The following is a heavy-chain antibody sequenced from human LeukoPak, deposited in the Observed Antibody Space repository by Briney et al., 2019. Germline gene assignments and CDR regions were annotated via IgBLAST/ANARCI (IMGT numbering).Heavy chain of an antibody. Sequence: GASVKVFCKASGGTFSSYAISCVRQAPGQGLEWMGGIIPIFGTANYAQKFQGRVTITADESTSTAYMELSSLRSEDTAVYYCAREGEIAAAFNWFDSWGQGTLVTVSS. CDR2: IIPIFGTA. J-gene: IGHJ5*01. CDR1: GGTFSSYA. CDR3: AREGEIAAAFNWFDS. V-gene: IGHV1-69*13. D-gene: IGHD6-13*01.